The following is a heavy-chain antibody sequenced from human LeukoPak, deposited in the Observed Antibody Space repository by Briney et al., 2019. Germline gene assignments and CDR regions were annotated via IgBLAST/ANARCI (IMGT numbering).Heavy chain of an antibody. V-gene: IGHV4-59*01. Sequence: SETLSLTCTVSGGSISSYHWSWIRQPPGKGLECIGYIYSSGSTNYNPSLKSRVTISVDTSKNQFSLKLSSVTAADTAVYYCARGFVLWFGELNSFDPWGQGTLVTVSS. CDR1: GGSISSYH. CDR3: ARGFVLWFGELNSFDP. D-gene: IGHD3-10*01. CDR2: IYSSGST. J-gene: IGHJ5*02.